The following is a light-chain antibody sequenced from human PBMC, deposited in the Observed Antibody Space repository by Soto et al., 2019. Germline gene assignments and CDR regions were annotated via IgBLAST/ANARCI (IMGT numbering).Light chain of an antibody. J-gene: IGLJ3*02. Sequence: SYELTQPLSVSVALGQTARITCGGNNIGSKNVHWYQQKPGQAPVLVIYRDSNRPSGVSDRFSGSKSGNTASLTISGLQAEDEADYHCSSYTSRGTMFGGGTQLTVL. V-gene: IGLV3-9*01. CDR1: NIGSKN. CDR2: RDS. CDR3: SSYTSRGTM.